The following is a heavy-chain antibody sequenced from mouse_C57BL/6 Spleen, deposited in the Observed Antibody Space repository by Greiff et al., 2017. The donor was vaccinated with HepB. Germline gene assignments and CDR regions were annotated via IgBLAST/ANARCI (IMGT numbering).Heavy chain of an antibody. CDR2: INPNYGTT. CDR3: ARWVITTVVATRGAMDY. V-gene: IGHV1-39*01. Sequence: VQLQQSGPELVKPGASVKISCKASGYSFTDYNMNWVKQSNGKSLEWIGVINPNYGTTSYNQKFKGKATLTVDQSSSTAYMQLNSLTSEDSAVYYCARWVITTVVATRGAMDYWGQGTSVTVSS. D-gene: IGHD1-1*01. CDR1: GYSFTDYN. J-gene: IGHJ4*01.